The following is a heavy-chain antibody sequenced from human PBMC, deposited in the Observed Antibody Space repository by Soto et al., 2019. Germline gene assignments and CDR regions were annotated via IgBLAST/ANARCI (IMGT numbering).Heavy chain of an antibody. CDR3: AKSVGDTFGLSY. CDR1: GFTFSSFW. Sequence: EVQLVESGGGLVQPGGSLILSCAVSGFTFSSFWMHWVRQAPGEGLVWVSRINTDGSSTSYADSVNGRFTISRDNAKNTLYLQMNSLRVEDTAMYYCAKSVGDTFGLSYWGHGTLVTVSS. J-gene: IGHJ4*01. D-gene: IGHD5-18*01. V-gene: IGHV3-74*01. CDR2: INTDGSST.